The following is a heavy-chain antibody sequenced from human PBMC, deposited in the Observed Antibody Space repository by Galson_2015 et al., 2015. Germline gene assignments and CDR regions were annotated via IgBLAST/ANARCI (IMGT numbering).Heavy chain of an antibody. CDR1: GFTFSSYA. D-gene: IGHD3-22*01. CDR3: AKLNYYDSSGYLPRWFDP. J-gene: IGHJ5*02. CDR2: ISGSGGST. Sequence: SLRLSCAASGFTFSSYAMSWVRQAPGKGLEWVSAISGSGGSTYYADSVKGRFTISRDNSKNTPYLQMNSLRAEDTAVYYCAKLNYYDSSGYLPRWFDPWGQGTLVTVSS. V-gene: IGHV3-23*01.